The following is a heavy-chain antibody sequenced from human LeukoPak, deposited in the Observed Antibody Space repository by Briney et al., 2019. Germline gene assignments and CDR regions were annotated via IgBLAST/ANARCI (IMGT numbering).Heavy chain of an antibody. CDR3: ARAGLGLLWFGELSSAWDYYYMDV. J-gene: IGHJ6*03. V-gene: IGHV1-46*01. CDR2: INPSGGST. D-gene: IGHD3-10*01. CDR1: RYTFTSYY. Sequence: ASVKVSCKASRYTFTSYYMHWVRQAPGQGLEWMGIINPSGGSTSYAQKFQGRVTMTRDTSTSTVYMELSSLRSEDTAVYYCARAGLGLLWFGELSSAWDYYYMDVWGKGTTVTISS.